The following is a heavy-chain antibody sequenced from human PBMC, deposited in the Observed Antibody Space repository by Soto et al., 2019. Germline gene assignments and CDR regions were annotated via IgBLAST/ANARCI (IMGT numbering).Heavy chain of an antibody. Sequence: PGESLKISCKGSGYHFYGHWIGWMRQMPGKGLEWMGIIYPDHSQTIYSPSFQGHVTISADKSISTAYLQWSSLKASDTAMYYCARHPITYYDILTGPRGDWFDPWGQGTLVTVSS. J-gene: IGHJ5*02. D-gene: IGHD3-9*01. CDR3: ARHPITYYDILTGPRGDWFDP. CDR1: GYHFYGHW. V-gene: IGHV5-51*01. CDR2: IYPDHSQT.